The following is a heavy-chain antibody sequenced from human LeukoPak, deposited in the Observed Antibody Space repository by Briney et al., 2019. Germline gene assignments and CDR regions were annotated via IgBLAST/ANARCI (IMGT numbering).Heavy chain of an antibody. J-gene: IGHJ3*02. Sequence: GGSLRLSCAASGFTFSSYSMNWVRQAPGKGLEWVSSISSSSNFIYYADSVKGRFTISRDNAKNSLYLQMNSLRAEDTAVYYCARAISDYDASDSWGQGTIVSVSS. CDR3: ARAISDYDASDS. D-gene: IGHD4-17*01. CDR1: GFTFSSYS. CDR2: ISSSSNFI. V-gene: IGHV3-21*01.